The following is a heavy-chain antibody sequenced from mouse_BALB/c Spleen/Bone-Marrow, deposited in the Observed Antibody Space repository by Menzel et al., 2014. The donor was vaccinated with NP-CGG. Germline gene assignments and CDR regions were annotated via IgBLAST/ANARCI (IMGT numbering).Heavy chain of an antibody. Sequence: EVQLQQSGPELVKSGASVKISCKASGYTFTDYNTHWVKQSHGKSLEWIGYIYPYNGGTGYNQKFKSKATLTVDNSSSTAYMELRSLTSEDSAVYYCAITTLYAMDYWGQGTSVTVSS. D-gene: IGHD2-12*01. J-gene: IGHJ4*01. V-gene: IGHV1S29*02. CDR3: AITTLYAMDY. CDR2: IYPYNGGT. CDR1: GYTFTDYN.